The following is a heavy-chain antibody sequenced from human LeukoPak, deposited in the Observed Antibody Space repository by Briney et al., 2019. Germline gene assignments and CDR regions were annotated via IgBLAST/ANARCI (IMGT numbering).Heavy chain of an antibody. CDR1: GFTFSSYG. CDR2: ISTSSSYI. V-gene: IGHV3-21*01. J-gene: IGHJ5*02. D-gene: IGHD2-15*01. CDR3: VRGRERVAATNNWFDP. Sequence: GGSLRLSCAASGFTFSSYGMSWVRQAPGKGLEWVSSISTSSSYIYYADSVKGRFTISRDNARKSVYLQMNSLRVEDTAVYYCVRGRERVAATNNWFDPWGQGTLVTVSS.